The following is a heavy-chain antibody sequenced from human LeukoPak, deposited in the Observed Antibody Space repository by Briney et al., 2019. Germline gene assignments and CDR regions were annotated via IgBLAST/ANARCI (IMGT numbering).Heavy chain of an antibody. J-gene: IGHJ3*02. D-gene: IGHD3-22*01. CDR1: GFTFSSYA. CDR2: ISGSAYST. Sequence: GGSLRLSCAASGFTFSSYAMTWVRQGPGKGLEWISAISGSAYSTSYADSVKGRFTISRDNSKNTLYLQMNSLRAEDTAIYYCARNTSGFKLGDAFDIWGQGTMVTVSS. V-gene: IGHV3-23*01. CDR3: ARNTSGFKLGDAFDI.